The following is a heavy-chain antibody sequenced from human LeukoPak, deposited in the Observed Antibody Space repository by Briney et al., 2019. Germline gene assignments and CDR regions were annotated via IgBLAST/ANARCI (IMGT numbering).Heavy chain of an antibody. D-gene: IGHD3-22*01. Sequence: GGSLRLSCAASGFTFSNYGMNWVRQAPGKGLEWVAVIWYDGSNKYYADSVKGRFTISRDNSKNTLYLQMNSLRADDTAVYYCARGYDSSGYYHYYFDYWGQGTLVTVSS. CDR2: IWYDGSNK. CDR1: GFTFSNYG. V-gene: IGHV3-33*01. CDR3: ARGYDSSGYYHYYFDY. J-gene: IGHJ4*02.